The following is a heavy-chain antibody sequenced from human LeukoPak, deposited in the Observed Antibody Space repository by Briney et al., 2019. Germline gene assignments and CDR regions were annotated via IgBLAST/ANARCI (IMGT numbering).Heavy chain of an antibody. CDR3: ARVDRYNWNDGEIEYNWFDP. V-gene: IGHV1-69*13. J-gene: IGHJ5*02. CDR2: IIPIFGTA. CDR1: GGTFSSYA. Sequence: SVKVSCKASGGTFSSYAISWVRQAPGQGLEWMGGIIPIFGTANYAQKFQGRVTITADESTSTAYMGLSSLRSEDTAVYYCARVDRYNWNDGEIEYNWFDPWGQGTLVTVSS. D-gene: IGHD1-1*01.